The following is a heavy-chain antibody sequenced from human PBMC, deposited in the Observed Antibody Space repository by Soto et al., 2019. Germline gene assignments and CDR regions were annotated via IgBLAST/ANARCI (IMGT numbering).Heavy chain of an antibody. CDR2: INAGNGNT. Sequence: ASVTVSCKASGYTFTSCARRWVRQAPGQRLEWMGWINAGNGNTKYSQKFQGRVTITRDTSASTAYMELSSLRSEDTAVYYCARPWVSSSWGEHDAFDIWGQGTMVTVSS. D-gene: IGHD6-13*01. J-gene: IGHJ3*02. CDR3: ARPWVSSSWGEHDAFDI. V-gene: IGHV1-3*01. CDR1: GYTFTSCA.